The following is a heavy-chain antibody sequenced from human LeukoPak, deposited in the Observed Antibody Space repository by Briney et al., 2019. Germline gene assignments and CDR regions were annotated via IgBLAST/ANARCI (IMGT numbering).Heavy chain of an antibody. D-gene: IGHD3-10*01. CDR3: ARPWFGEEGAFDI. J-gene: IGHJ3*02. CDR2: IYYSGST. V-gene: IGHV4-30-4*01. CDR1: GGSISSGDYY. Sequence: SQTLSLTCTVSGGSISSGDYYWSWIRQPPGKGLEWIGYIYYSGSTYYNPSLKSRVTISVDTSKNQFSLKLSSVTAADTAVYYCARPWFGEEGAFDIWGQGTMVTVSS.